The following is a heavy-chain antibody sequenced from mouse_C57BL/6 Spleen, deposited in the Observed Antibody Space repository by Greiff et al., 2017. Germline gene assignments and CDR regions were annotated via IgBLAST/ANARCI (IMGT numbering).Heavy chain of an antibody. D-gene: IGHD2-5*01. J-gene: IGHJ4*01. CDR3: ASPYYSNDGAYNYARDY. V-gene: IGHV5-17*01. CDR2: ISSGSRTI. Sequence: EVMLVESGGGLVKPGGSLKLSCAASGFTFSDYGMHWVRQAPEKGLEWVAYISSGSRTIYYADTVKGRFTISSDKAKKTLFLKRTRLRSEDTAMYYGASPYYSNDGAYNYARDYWGQGTSVTGSS. CDR1: GFTFSDYG.